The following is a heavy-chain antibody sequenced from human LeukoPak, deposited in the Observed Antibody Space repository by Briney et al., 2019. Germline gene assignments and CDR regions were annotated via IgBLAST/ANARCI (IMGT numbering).Heavy chain of an antibody. CDR3: ARGRNYDYFDY. V-gene: IGHV3-48*03. CDR1: GFTFSSYE. J-gene: IGHJ4*02. D-gene: IGHD1-7*01. Sequence: PGGSLRLSCAASGFTFSSYEMNWVRQAPGKGLEWVSYISSSGSTIYYADSAKGRFTISRDNAKNSLYLQMNSLRAEDTAVYYCARGRNYDYFDYWGQGTLVTVSS. CDR2: ISSSGSTI.